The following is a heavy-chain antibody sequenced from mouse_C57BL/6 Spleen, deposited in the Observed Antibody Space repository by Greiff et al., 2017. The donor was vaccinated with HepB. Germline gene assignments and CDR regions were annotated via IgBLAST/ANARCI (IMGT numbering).Heavy chain of an antibody. V-gene: IGHV1-64*01. CDR3: ARIFAY. Sequence: VKLQQPGAELVKPGASVKLSCKASGYTFTSYWLHWVKQRPGQGLEWIGMIHPNSGSTNYNETFKSKATLTVDNAASTAYMQLSSLTSEDSAVYYCARIFAYWGQGTLVTVSA. CDR2: IHPNSGST. J-gene: IGHJ3*01. CDR1: GYTFTSYW.